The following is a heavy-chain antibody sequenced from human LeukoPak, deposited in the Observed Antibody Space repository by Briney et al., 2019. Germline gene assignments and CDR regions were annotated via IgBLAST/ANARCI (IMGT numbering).Heavy chain of an antibody. J-gene: IGHJ5*02. CDR3: ARDYQSYGSGSYEFDP. CDR1: GFTFSSYA. D-gene: IGHD3-10*01. CDR2: ISYDGSNK. V-gene: IGHV3-30*04. Sequence: GGSLRLSCAASGFTFSSYAMHWVRQAPGKGLEWVAVISYDGSNKYYADSVKGRFTISRDNSKNTLYLQMNSLRAEDTAVYYCARDYQSYGSGSYEFDPWGQGTLVTVSS.